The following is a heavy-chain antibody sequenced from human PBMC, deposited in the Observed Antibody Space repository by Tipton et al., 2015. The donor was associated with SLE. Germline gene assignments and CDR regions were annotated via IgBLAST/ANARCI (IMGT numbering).Heavy chain of an antibody. Sequence: TLSLTCAVYGGSFSDYYWSWIRQPPGKGLEWIGEINHSGSTNYNPSLKSRVTISVDTSKNQFSLKLSSVTAADTAVYYCAGEGGSFDYWGQGTLVTVSS. CDR3: AGEGGSFDY. D-gene: IGHD1-26*01. CDR1: GGSFSDYY. V-gene: IGHV4-34*01. CDR2: INHSGST. J-gene: IGHJ4*02.